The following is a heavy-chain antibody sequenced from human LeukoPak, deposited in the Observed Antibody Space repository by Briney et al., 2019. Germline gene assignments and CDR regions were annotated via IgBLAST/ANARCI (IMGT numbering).Heavy chain of an antibody. J-gene: IGHJ2*01. CDR3: ARDRKGRTYGDPYWFFDL. V-gene: IGHV3-21*06. CDR2: ISSSSSSI. Sequence: GGSLRLSCAASGFTFSSYSMNWVRQAPGKGLDWVSSISSSSSSIYYADSMKGRFTISRDNVKNLLFLQMNSLRAEDTAIYYCARDRKGRTYGDPYWFFDLWGRGTLVSVSS. D-gene: IGHD4-17*01. CDR1: GFTFSSYS.